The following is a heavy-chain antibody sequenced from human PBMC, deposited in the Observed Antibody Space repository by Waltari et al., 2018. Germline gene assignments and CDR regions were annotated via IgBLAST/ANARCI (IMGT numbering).Heavy chain of an antibody. CDR3: AKGRGRWLDRFDY. D-gene: IGHD6-19*01. CDR2: IYPGGSDT. J-gene: IGHJ4*02. Sequence: EVQLVQSGAEVKKPGESLKISCQGSGYTFTSQWIAWVRQMPGKGLEWMGIIYPGGSDTRHSPSFQGQVTISADKSISTAYLQWNSLRAEDTAVYYCAKGRGRWLDRFDYWGQGTLVTVSS. CDR1: GYTFTSQW. V-gene: IGHV5-51*01.